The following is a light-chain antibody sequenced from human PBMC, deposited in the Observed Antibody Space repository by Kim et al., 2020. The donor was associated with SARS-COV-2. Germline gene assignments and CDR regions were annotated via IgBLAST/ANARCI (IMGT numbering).Light chain of an antibody. CDR1: QGISSY. V-gene: IGKV1-27*01. J-gene: IGKJ1*01. CDR2: AAT. CDR3: QKYNTAPWT. Sequence: AYVGDGVTISCRASQGISSYLAWYQQKQGEPPKLLIYAATTLQFGVSTRFSGSGSGTDFTLTISDLQPEDVATYYCQKYNTAPWTFGHGTKVDIK.